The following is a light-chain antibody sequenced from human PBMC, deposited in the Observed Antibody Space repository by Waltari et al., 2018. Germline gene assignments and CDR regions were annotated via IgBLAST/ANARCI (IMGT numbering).Light chain of an antibody. CDR3: QHYVRLPAT. V-gene: IGKV3-20*01. CDR2: GAS. CDR1: QCVRGS. J-gene: IGKJ1*01. Sequence: EIVLTQSPGTLSLSPGERATLPCRASQCVRGSLAWYQQKAGQAPRLLIYGASSRATGIPDRFSGSGSGTDFSLTISRLEPEDFAVYYCQHYVRLPATFGQGTKVEIK.